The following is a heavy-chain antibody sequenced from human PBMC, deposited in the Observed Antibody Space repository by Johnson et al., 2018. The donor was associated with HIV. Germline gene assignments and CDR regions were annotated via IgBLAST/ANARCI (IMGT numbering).Heavy chain of an antibody. V-gene: IGHV3-30-3*01. CDR3: TTERLQKVLRAFDI. Sequence: QVQLVESGGGVVQPGRSLRLSCAASGFTFSSYAMHWVRQAPGKGLEWVAVISYDGSNKYYADSVKGRFTNSRDDSKNTLYLQMNRLKTEDTAVYYCTTERLQKVLRAFDIWGQGTMVTVSS. J-gene: IGHJ3*02. CDR2: ISYDGSNK. CDR1: GFTFSSYA. D-gene: IGHD3-16*01.